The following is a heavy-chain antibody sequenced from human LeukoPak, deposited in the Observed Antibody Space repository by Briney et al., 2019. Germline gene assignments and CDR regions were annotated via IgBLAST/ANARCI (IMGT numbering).Heavy chain of an antibody. CDR1: GFTFSSYA. D-gene: IGHD3-22*01. CDR2: ISTNGGYT. CDR3: VKGVTYYYDRSGYYLDY. J-gene: IGHJ4*02. Sequence: AGSLRLSCSASGFTFSSYAMHWVRQAPGKGLENVAAISTNGGYTNYADSVKGRFTISRDNSKNTLYVQMSSLRTEDTAVYYCVKGVTYYYDRSGYYLDYWGQGTPVTVSS. V-gene: IGHV3-64*05.